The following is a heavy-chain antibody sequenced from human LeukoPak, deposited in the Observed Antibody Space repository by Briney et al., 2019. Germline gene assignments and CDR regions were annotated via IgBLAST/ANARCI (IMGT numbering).Heavy chain of an antibody. Sequence: GGSLRLSCAASGFTFSSFSMKWVRQAPGKGLEWVSSISSSSSYIYYADSVKGRFTISRDNAKNSLYLQMNSLRAEDTAVYYCARDSPTRFAYWGQGTLVTVSS. V-gene: IGHV3-21*01. J-gene: IGHJ4*02. D-gene: IGHD1-26*01. CDR1: GFTFSSFS. CDR2: ISSSSSYI. CDR3: ARDSPTRFAY.